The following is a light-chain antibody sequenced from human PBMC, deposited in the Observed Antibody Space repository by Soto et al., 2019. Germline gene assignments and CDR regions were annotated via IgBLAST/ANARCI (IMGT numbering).Light chain of an antibody. CDR3: QQYGSARWT. Sequence: EIVLTQSPGTLSLSPGERATLSCRASQSVSSSYLAWYQQKPGQAPRLLIYGASSSATGIPDRFSGSGSGTDFTLTISRLEPEDFAVYYCQQYGSARWTGGQGTKVDIK. CDR1: QSVSSSY. V-gene: IGKV3-20*01. J-gene: IGKJ1*01. CDR2: GAS.